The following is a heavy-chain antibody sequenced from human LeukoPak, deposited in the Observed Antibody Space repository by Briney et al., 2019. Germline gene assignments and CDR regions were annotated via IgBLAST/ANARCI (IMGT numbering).Heavy chain of an antibody. D-gene: IGHD5-18*01. CDR2: ISAYNGNT. CDR3: ATDRDTAMANDAFDI. V-gene: IGHV1-18*01. CDR1: GYTFTSYG. J-gene: IGHJ3*02. Sequence: ASVKVSCKASGYTFTSYGISWVRQAPGQGLEWMGWISAYNGNTNYAQKLQGRVTMTTDTSTSTAYMELRSLRSDDTAVYYCATDRDTAMANDAFDIWGQGTMVTVSS.